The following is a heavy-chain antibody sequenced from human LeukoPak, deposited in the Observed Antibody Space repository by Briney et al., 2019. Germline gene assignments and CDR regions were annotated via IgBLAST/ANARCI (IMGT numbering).Heavy chain of an antibody. V-gene: IGHV4-59*01. CDR2: IYYSGST. Sequence: SETLSLTCTVSGGSISSYYWSWIRQPPGKGLEGIGYIYYSGSTNYNPSLKSRVTISVDTSKNQFSLELSSVTAADTAVYYCARGNDFWSGYPYYFDYWGQGTLVTVSS. D-gene: IGHD3-3*01. J-gene: IGHJ4*02. CDR3: ARGNDFWSGYPYYFDY. CDR1: GGSISSYY.